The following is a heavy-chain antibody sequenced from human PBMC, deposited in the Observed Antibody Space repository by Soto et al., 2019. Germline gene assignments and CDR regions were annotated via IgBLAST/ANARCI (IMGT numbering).Heavy chain of an antibody. V-gene: IGHV4-34*01. J-gene: IGHJ5*02. D-gene: IGHD3-22*01. CDR3: FGWLGSNWLDP. CDR1: GGSFSTYY. CDR2: INHSGNT. Sequence: QVQPQQWGTGLLKPSETLSLTCAVYGGSFSTYYWNWIRQPPGKGLEWIGEINHSGNTLYNPSLKLRVTMSVDASENQFSLKLSPVTAADTAVCYCFGWLGSNWLDPWGQGTVVTVSS.